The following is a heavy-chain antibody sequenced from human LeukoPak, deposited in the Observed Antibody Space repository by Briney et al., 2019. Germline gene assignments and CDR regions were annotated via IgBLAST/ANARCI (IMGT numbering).Heavy chain of an antibody. V-gene: IGHV3-30*18. Sequence: GRSLRLSCAASGFTFSSYGMHWVRQAPGEGLEWVAVISYDGSNKYYADSVKGRFTISRDNSKNTLYLQMNSLRAEDTAVYYCAKDSRWRSLGLPDYWGQGTLVTVSS. J-gene: IGHJ4*02. CDR2: ISYDGSNK. CDR1: GFTFSSYG. CDR3: AKDSRWRSLGLPDY. D-gene: IGHD3-16*01.